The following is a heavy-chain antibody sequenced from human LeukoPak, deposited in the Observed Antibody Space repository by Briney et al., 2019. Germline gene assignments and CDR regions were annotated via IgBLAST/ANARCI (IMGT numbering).Heavy chain of an antibody. J-gene: IGHJ6*02. CDR3: ARDVSISDLSYGMDV. Sequence: GGSLRLSCAASGFTFSSYGMHWVRQAPGKGLEWVAVIWYDGSNKYYADPVKGRFTISRDNSKNTLYLQMNSLRAEDTAVYYCARDVSISDLSYGMDVWGQGTTVTVSS. D-gene: IGHD3-3*01. CDR1: GFTFSSYG. V-gene: IGHV3-33*01. CDR2: IWYDGSNK.